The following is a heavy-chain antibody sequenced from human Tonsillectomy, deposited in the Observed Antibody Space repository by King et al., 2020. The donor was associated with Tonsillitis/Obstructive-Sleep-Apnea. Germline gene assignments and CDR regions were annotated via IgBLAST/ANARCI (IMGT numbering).Heavy chain of an antibody. CDR3: ARWNYYYYMDV. CDR1: GFTFSSYD. Sequence: VQLVESGGGLLQPGGSLRLSCAASGFTFSSYDMHWGRQATGKGLEWVSAIGTAGETYYPGSVKGRFTISRENAKNYLCLQMNSLRAGDTAVYYCARWNYYYYMDVWGKGTTVTVAS. J-gene: IGHJ6*03. CDR2: IGTAGET. V-gene: IGHV3-13*04.